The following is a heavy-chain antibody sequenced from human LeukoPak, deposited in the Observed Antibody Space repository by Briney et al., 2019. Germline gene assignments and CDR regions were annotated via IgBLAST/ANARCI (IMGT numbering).Heavy chain of an antibody. J-gene: IGHJ4*02. CDR1: GFTFDDYA. D-gene: IGHD6-13*01. CDR3: AKDSSSWYYFDY. V-gene: IGHV3-9*01. CDR2: ISWNSGSI. Sequence: GGSLRLSCAASGFTFDDYAMHWVRQAPGKGLEWVSGISWNSGSIGHADSVKGRFTISRDNAKNSLYLQMNSLRAEDTALYYCAKDSSSWYYFDYWGQGTLVTVSS.